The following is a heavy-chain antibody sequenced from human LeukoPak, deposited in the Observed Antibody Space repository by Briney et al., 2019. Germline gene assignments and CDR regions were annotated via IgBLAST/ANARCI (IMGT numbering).Heavy chain of an antibody. CDR3: ASHWNDAFDY. D-gene: IGHD1-1*01. CDR2: ISSSGSTI. V-gene: IGHV3-48*03. J-gene: IGHJ4*02. CDR1: GFTFSSYE. Sequence: GGSLRLSCAASGFTFSSYEMNWVRQAPGKGLEWVSYISSSGSTIYYADSVKGRFTISRDNAKNSLYLQMNSLRAEDTAVYYCASHWNDAFDYWGQGTLVTVSS.